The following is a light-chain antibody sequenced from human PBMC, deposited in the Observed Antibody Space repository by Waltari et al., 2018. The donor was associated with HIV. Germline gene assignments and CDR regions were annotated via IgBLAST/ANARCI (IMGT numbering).Light chain of an antibody. Sequence: EIVLTQSPGTLSLSPGERVTLSCRASQSVSSSYLAWYQQKPGHTPRLLIYGASSRATGIPDRFSGSGSGTDFTLTISRLEPEDFAVYYCQQYDSSPLTFGGGTKVEIK. V-gene: IGKV3-20*01. CDR2: GAS. CDR1: QSVSSSY. J-gene: IGKJ4*01. CDR3: QQYDSSPLT.